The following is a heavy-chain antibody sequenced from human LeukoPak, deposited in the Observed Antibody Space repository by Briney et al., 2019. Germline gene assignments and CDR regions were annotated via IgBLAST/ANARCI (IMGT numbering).Heavy chain of an antibody. D-gene: IGHD4-17*01. CDR1: GFILNTYT. CDR2: ISADGGST. Sequence: GGSLRLSCAASGFILNTYTMHWGRQAPGKGLESVAAISADGGSTYYANSVKGRFAISRDSPRNTLYLQMGSLRAEDMSVYYCAREITGTFDSWGQGTLVTVSS. J-gene: IGHJ4*02. CDR3: AREITGTFDS. V-gene: IGHV3-64*01.